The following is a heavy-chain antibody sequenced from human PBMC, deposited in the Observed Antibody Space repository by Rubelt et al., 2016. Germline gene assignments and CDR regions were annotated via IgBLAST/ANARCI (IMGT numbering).Heavy chain of an antibody. CDR1: GGSISSGGYY. Sequence: QVQLQESGPGLVQPSQTLSLTCPVSGGSISSGGYYWSWIRQPPGTGLAWIGYIYYSGSTYYNPSLKSRVTISVDTSKNQFSLKLSSVTAADTAVYYCARDSGSRIFDYWGQGTLVTVSS. CDR2: IYYSGST. CDR3: ARDSGSRIFDY. V-gene: IGHV4-31*03. D-gene: IGHD2/OR15-2a*01. J-gene: IGHJ4*02.